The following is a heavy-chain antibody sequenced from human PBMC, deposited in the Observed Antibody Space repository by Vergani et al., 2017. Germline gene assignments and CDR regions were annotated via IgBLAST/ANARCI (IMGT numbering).Heavy chain of an antibody. CDR3: ARGNRIAARRLNYFDY. D-gene: IGHD6-6*01. CDR2: MYHSGST. CDR1: GDSISSNFYY. J-gene: IGHJ4*02. V-gene: IGHV4-39*07. Sequence: QLQLQESGPGLVKPSETLSLTCTVSGDSISSNFYYWGWIRQPPGKGLEWIGYMYHSGSTNYNPSLETRVTISGDTSKNQFSLKLRSVTAAATAVYFCARGNRIAARRLNYFDYWGQGALVTVSS.